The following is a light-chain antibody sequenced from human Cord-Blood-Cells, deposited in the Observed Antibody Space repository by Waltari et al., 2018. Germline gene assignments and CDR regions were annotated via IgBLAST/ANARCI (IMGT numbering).Light chain of an antibody. CDR1: SSDVGGYNY. CDR2: DVS. CDR3: CSYAGSYV. Sequence: QSALTQPRSVSGSPGQSVTISCTGTSSDVGGYNYVSWYQQHPGKAPKLMIYDVSKWPSGVPDLFSGSKSGNTASLTISGLQAEDEADYYCCSYAGSYVFGTGTKVTVL. V-gene: IGLV2-11*01. J-gene: IGLJ1*01.